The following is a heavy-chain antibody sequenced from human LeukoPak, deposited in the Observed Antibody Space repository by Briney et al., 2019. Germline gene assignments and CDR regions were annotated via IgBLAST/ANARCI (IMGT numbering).Heavy chain of an antibody. CDR3: TTEGYSYGYHSLDI. D-gene: IGHD5-18*01. J-gene: IGHJ3*02. V-gene: IGHV1-46*01. Sequence: PAASVKVSCKASGHTFSIYNMHWVRQAPGQGLEWMGITNPSGGTSYAQKFQGRVTMTRDTSTTTVHMELSSLRSEDTAVYYCTTEGYSYGYHSLDIWGQGTMVTVSS. CDR2: TNPSGGT. CDR1: GHTFSIYN.